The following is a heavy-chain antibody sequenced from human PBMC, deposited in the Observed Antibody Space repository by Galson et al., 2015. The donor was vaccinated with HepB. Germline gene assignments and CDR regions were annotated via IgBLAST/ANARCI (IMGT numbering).Heavy chain of an antibody. V-gene: IGHV3-23*01. D-gene: IGHD1-26*01. Sequence: SLRLSCAASGFTFSSYAMSWVRQAPGKGLEWVSAISGSGGSTYYADSVKGRFTISRDNSKNTLYLQMNSLRAEDTAVYYCAKVKERGVGATTEPLDYWGQGTLVTVSS. CDR1: GFTFSSYA. J-gene: IGHJ4*02. CDR3: AKVKERGVGATTEPLDY. CDR2: ISGSGGST.